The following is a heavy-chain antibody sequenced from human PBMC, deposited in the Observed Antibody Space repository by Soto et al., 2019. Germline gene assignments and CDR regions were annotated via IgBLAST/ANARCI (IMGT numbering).Heavy chain of an antibody. Sequence: GGSLRLSCAASGFTFTRYSMNWVRQAPGKGLEWVSSISSTTNYIYYADSMKGRFTVSRDNAKNSVYLDMNSLSDEDTAVYSCARESEDLTSNFDYWGQGPLVTVSS. CDR3: ARESEDLTSNFDY. CDR1: GFTFTRYS. V-gene: IGHV3-21*01. CDR2: ISSTTNYI. J-gene: IGHJ4*02.